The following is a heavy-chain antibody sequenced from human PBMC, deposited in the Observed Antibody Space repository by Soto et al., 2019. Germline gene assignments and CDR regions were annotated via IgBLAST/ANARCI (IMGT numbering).Heavy chain of an antibody. CDR2: IIPIFGTA. CDR1: GGTFSSYA. V-gene: IGHV1-69*12. CDR3: ARAVPYSSCWYLYYFDY. J-gene: IGHJ4*02. Sequence: QVQLVQSGAEVKKPGSSVKVSCKASGGTFSSYAISWVRQAPGQGLEWMGGIIPIFGTANYAQKFQGRVTITADESKSTAYMGVSSLRSEETAVYYCARAVPYSSCWYLYYFDYRGQGTLVTVSS. D-gene: IGHD6-19*01.